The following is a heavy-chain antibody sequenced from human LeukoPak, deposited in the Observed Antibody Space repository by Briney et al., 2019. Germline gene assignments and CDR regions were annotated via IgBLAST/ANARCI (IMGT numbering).Heavy chain of an antibody. V-gene: IGHV5-51*01. Sequence: GESLKISCKGSGYSFTSYWIGWVRQMPGKGLEWMGIIYPGDSDTRYSPSFQGQVTISADKSISTAYLQWSSLKASDTAMYYCARQGRYYYGSGSYSPGDYWGQGTLVTVSS. D-gene: IGHD3-10*01. CDR1: GYSFTSYW. CDR2: IYPGDSDT. CDR3: ARQGRYYYGSGSYSPGDY. J-gene: IGHJ4*02.